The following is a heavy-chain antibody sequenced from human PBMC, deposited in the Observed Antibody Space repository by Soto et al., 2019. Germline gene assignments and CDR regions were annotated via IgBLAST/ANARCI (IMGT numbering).Heavy chain of an antibody. CDR1: RGSISSGTNY. V-gene: IGHV4-39*01. CDR2: IYYSGST. D-gene: IGHD6-25*01. Sequence: SETLSLTCTVSRGSISSGTNYWAWIRQPPGKGLEWIANIYYSGSTFYNPSLKSRVTISLDTSKNQFTLKVRSITAADTAVYYRLIHEAGWYFDSWGQGTLVTVSS. CDR3: LIHEAGWYFDS. J-gene: IGHJ4*02.